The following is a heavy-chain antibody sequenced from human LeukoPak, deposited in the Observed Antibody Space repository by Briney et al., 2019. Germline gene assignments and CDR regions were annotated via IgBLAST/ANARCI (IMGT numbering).Heavy chain of an antibody. J-gene: IGHJ4*02. D-gene: IGHD4-17*01. Sequence: PGGSLRLSCAASGFTFDDYAMHWVRHAPGKGLEWVSGISWNSGSIGYADSVKGRFTISRDNAKNSLYLQMNSLRAEDTALYYCAKDRNYGDYGSLDYWGQGTLVTVSS. CDR3: AKDRNYGDYGSLDY. CDR2: ISWNSGSI. CDR1: GFTFDDYA. V-gene: IGHV3-9*01.